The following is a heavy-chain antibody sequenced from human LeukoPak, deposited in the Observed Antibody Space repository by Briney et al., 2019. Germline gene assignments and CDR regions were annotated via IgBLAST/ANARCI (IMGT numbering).Heavy chain of an antibody. CDR2: IYYTGST. V-gene: IGHV4-59*01. J-gene: IGHJ5*02. CDR3: ARGGGTMIRGVSGNWFDP. D-gene: IGHD3-10*01. Sequence: SETLSLTCTVSGGSISSYCWSWIRQPPGKGLEWIGYIYYTGSTNYNPSFKSRVTISVDTSKNQFSLKLSSVTAADTAVYYCARGGGTMIRGVSGNWFDPWGQGTLVTVSS. CDR1: GGSISSYC.